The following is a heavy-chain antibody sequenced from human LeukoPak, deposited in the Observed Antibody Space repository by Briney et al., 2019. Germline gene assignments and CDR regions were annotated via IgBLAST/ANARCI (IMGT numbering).Heavy chain of an antibody. CDR3: ARDHKAAAGRDFDY. CDR2: ISSSSSAI. Sequence: GGSLRLSCAASGFTFSSYSMNWVRQAPGKGLEWVSYISSSSSAIYYADSVKGRFTISRDNAKNSLYLQMNGLRDEDTAVYYCARDHKAAAGRDFDYRGQGTLVTVSS. V-gene: IGHV3-48*02. D-gene: IGHD6-13*01. CDR1: GFTFSSYS. J-gene: IGHJ4*02.